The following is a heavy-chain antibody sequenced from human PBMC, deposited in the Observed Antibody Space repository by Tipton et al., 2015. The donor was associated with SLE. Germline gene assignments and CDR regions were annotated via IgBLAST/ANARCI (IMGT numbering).Heavy chain of an antibody. J-gene: IGHJ4*02. D-gene: IGHD3-9*01. CDR1: GGSISSSSYY. Sequence: TLSLTCTVSGGSISSSSYYWGWIRQPPGKGLEWIGEINHSGSTNYNPSLKSRVTISVDTSKNQFSLKLSSVTAADTAVYYCARGQVRYFDRWGQGTLVTVSS. CDR3: ARGQVRYFDR. V-gene: IGHV4-39*07. CDR2: INHSGST.